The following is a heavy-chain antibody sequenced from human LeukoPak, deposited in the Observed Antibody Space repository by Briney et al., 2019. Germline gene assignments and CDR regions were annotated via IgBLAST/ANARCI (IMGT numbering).Heavy chain of an antibody. CDR1: GYSENFYG. D-gene: IGHD2-8*01. J-gene: IGHJ4*02. Sequence: ASVKVSCKTSGYSENFYGITWVRQVAGQGLEWMGWISVQHGQTEYAPNSQDRVTMTTDTYTNTAYMELRSLITDDTAVYYCAGSLGYCTSNVCYLKYWGQGTLVTVSS. V-gene: IGHV1-18*01. CDR3: AGSLGYCTSNVCYLKY. CDR2: ISVQHGQT.